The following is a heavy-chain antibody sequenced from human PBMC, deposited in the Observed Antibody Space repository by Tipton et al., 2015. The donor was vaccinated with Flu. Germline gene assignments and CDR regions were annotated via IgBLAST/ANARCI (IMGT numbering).Heavy chain of an antibody. CDR1: GGSISSDNYY. CDR3: ARDYGGHIYY. V-gene: IGHV4-61*02. Sequence: TLSLTCNVSGGSISSDNYYRNWIRQPAGKGLEWIGRIYTSGSTNYNPSLKSRVTISVDTSKNQFSLKLSSVTAADTAVYYCARDYGGHIYYWGQGTLVTVSS. D-gene: IGHD2-21*01. CDR2: IYTSGST. J-gene: IGHJ4*02.